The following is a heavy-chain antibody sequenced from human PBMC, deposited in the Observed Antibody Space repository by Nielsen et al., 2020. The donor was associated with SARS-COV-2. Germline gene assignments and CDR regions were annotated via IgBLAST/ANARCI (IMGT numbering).Heavy chain of an antibody. D-gene: IGHD3-10*01. J-gene: IGHJ4*02. CDR3: AREDRRAGGVDY. CDR1: GFTFSDYY. V-gene: IGHV4-34*01. Sequence: GSLRLSCAASGFTFSDYYMSWIRQPPGKGLEWIGEVNYRGGTNYNPSLKSRVTISMDASKNQFSLKLSSVTAADTAVYYCAREDRRAGGVDYWGQGTLVTVSS. CDR2: VNYRGGT.